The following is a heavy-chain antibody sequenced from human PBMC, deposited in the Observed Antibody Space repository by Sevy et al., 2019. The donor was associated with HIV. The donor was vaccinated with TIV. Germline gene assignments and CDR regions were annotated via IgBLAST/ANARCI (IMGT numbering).Heavy chain of an antibody. V-gene: IGHV3-33*01. D-gene: IGHD3-22*01. CDR1: GFTFSSYG. J-gene: IGHJ6*02. Sequence: GGSLRLSCAASGFTFSSYGMHWVRQAPGKGLEWVAVIWYDGSNKYYADSVKGRFTISRDNSKNTLYLQMNGLRAEDTAVYYCARDSFFYDSSGYSYYYGMDVWGQGTTVTVSS. CDR2: IWYDGSNK. CDR3: ARDSFFYDSSGYSYYYGMDV.